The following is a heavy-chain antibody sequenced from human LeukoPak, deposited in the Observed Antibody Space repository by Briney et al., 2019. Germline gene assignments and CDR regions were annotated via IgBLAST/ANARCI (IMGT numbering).Heavy chain of an antibody. D-gene: IGHD2-15*01. J-gene: IGHJ4*02. CDR2: IHNSGST. CDR1: GGSISSSSYY. CDR3: SSSGDFDY. Sequence: SETLSLTCTVSGGSISSSSYYWGWIRQPPGKGLEWIGSIHNSGSTNYNSSFKSRVTISVDTSKNQFSLKLSSVTAADTAVYYCSSSGDFDYWGQGTLVTVSS. V-gene: IGHV4-39*01.